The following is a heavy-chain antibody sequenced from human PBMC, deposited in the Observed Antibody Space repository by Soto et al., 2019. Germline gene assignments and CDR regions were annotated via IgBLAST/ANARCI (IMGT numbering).Heavy chain of an antibody. D-gene: IGHD3-22*01. V-gene: IGHV4-39*01. Sequence: PSETLSLTCTVSGGSISSSSYYWGWIRQPPGKGLEWIGSIYYSGSTYYNPSLKSRVTISVDTSKNQFSLKLSSVTAADTAVYYCARIPLSPRAYYYDSSGPYGGMDVWGQGTTVTVSS. CDR2: IYYSGST. J-gene: IGHJ6*02. CDR1: GGSISSSSYY. CDR3: ARIPLSPRAYYYDSSGPYGGMDV.